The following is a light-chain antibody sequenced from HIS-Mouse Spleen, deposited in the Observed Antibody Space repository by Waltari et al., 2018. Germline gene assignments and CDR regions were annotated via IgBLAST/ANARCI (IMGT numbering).Light chain of an antibody. Sequence: SYELTQPPSVSVSPGQTARIPCSGDALPKKYAYWYQQKSGQAPVLVIYEDSKRPSGIPERFSGSSSGTMATLTISGAQVEDEADYYCYSTDSSGNHRVFGGGNKLTVL. CDR1: ALPKKY. V-gene: IGLV3-10*01. CDR3: YSTDSSGNHRV. CDR2: EDS. J-gene: IGLJ2*01.